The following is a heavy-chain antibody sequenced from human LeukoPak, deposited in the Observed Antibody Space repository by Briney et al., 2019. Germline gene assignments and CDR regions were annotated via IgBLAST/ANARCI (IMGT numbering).Heavy chain of an antibody. V-gene: IGHV1-18*01. CDR1: GYTFTSYG. Sequence: ASVKVSCKASGYTFTSYGISWVRQAPGQGLEWMGWISAYNGNTNYAQKLQGRVTMTTDTSTSTAYTELRSLRSDDTAVYYCARDKSKKANAFDIWGQGTMVTVSS. CDR3: ARDKSKKANAFDI. J-gene: IGHJ3*02. CDR2: ISAYNGNT.